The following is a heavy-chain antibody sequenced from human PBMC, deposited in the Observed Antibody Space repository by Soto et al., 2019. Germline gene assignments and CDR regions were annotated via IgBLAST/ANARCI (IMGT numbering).Heavy chain of an antibody. CDR3: ARSTHVNFDY. V-gene: IGHV4-59*01. Sequence: SETLSLTCTVSGGSISTYYWSWIRQPPGMGLDWMGYIYIGGRTNYNPSLKGRLTLSVDTSKNQMSLKLSSVTAADTAVYYCARSTHVNFDYWGQGILVTVSS. CDR2: IYIGGRT. CDR1: GGSISTYY. J-gene: IGHJ4*02.